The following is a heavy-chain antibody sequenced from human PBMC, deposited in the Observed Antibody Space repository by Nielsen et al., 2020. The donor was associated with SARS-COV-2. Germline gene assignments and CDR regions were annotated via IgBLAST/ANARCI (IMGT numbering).Heavy chain of an antibody. CDR3: AKDSGIADS. D-gene: IGHD6-13*01. V-gene: IGHV3-23*01. CDR1: GFTFSSYA. J-gene: IGHJ5*01. Sequence: GESLKISCAASGFTFSSYAMSWVRQAPGKGLEWVSAISGSGGSTYYADSVKGRFTISRDNSKNTLYLQMNGLRVEDTAVYYCAKDSGIADSWGQGTQVTVSS. CDR2: ISGSGGST.